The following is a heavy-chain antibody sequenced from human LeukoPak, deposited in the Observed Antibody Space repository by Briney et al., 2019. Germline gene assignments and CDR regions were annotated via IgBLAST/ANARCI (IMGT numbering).Heavy chain of an antibody. V-gene: IGHV3-23*01. CDR1: GFTFSSYG. CDR2: ISGSGGST. CDR3: ASLWFGELSLDY. J-gene: IGHJ4*02. D-gene: IGHD3-10*01. Sequence: GGSLRLSCAASGFTFSSYGMSWVRQAPGKGLEWVSAISGSGGSTYYADSVKGRFTISRDNAKNSLYLQMSSLRAEDTAVYYCASLWFGELSLDYWGQGTLVTVSS.